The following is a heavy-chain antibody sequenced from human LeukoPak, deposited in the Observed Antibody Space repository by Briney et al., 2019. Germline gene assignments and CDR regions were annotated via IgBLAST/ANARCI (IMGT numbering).Heavy chain of an antibody. CDR2: INPSGGST. J-gene: IGHJ5*02. V-gene: IGHV1-46*01. Sequence: GASVKVSCKASGYTFTGYYMHWVRQAPGQGLEWMGIINPSGGSTSYAQKFQGRVTMTRDMSTSTVYMELSSLRSEDTAVYYCARVGVTNWFDPWGQGTLVTVSS. D-gene: IGHD3-22*01. CDR1: GYTFTGYY. CDR3: ARVGVTNWFDP.